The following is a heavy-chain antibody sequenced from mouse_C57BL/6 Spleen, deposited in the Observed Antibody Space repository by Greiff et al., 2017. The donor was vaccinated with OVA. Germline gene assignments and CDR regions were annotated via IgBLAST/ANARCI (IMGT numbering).Heavy chain of an antibody. CDR1: GFSLTSYG. CDR3: AKMGTVVATNFDV. V-gene: IGHV2-5*01. J-gene: IGHJ1*03. Sequence: VQLQQSGPGLVQPSQSLSITCTVSGFSLTSYGVHWVRQSPGKGLEWLGVIWRGGSTDYNAAFMSRLSITKDNSKSQVFFKMNSLQADDTAIYYCAKMGTVVATNFDVWGTGTTVTVSS. D-gene: IGHD1-1*01. CDR2: IWRGGST.